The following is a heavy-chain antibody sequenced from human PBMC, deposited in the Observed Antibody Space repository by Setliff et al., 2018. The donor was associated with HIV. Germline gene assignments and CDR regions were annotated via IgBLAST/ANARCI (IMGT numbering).Heavy chain of an antibody. V-gene: IGHV4-30-2*01. J-gene: IGHJ3*01. CDR3: ARPLSTSYNFWGDAFAV. CDR1: GGSISSGDYS. D-gene: IGHD3-3*01. Sequence: SETLSLTCTVSGGSISSGDYSWSWIRQPPGKGLEWVGYIFHSENTYYNPSLKSRVTISVDRSKNQFSLKLSSVTAADTAVYYCARPLSTSYNFWGDAFAVWGQGTVVTVSS. CDR2: IFHSENT.